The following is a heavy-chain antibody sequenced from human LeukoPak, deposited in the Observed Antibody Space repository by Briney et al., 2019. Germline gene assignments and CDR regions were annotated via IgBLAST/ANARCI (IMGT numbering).Heavy chain of an antibody. CDR3: ARRYDDLGSPLND. V-gene: IGHV4-34*01. D-gene: IGHD3-10*01. J-gene: IGHJ4*02. CDR1: GGSLRDYF. Sequence: SETLPLTYAVYGGSLRDYFWSWIRQPPGKGLDWIGEINHSGNTNYNPSLKSRATISVDTSKSQFSLKLSSVTAADTAVYYCARRYDDLGSPLNDWGRGTLVTVSS. CDR2: INHSGNT.